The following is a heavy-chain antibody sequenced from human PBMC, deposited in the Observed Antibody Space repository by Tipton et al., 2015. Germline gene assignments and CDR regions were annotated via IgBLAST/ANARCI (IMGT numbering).Heavy chain of an antibody. D-gene: IGHD4-17*01. CDR2: IYSSGST. Sequence: TLSLTCTVSGGSISSPSYYWDWIRQHPGKGLEWIGYIYSSGSTYYNPSLKSRVTISVDTSKNQFSLKLSSVSAADTAVYYCASHYSTVTIPYYYYGMDVWGQGTTVTVSS. V-gene: IGHV4-31*03. J-gene: IGHJ6*02. CDR1: GGSISSPSYY. CDR3: ASHYSTVTIPYYYYGMDV.